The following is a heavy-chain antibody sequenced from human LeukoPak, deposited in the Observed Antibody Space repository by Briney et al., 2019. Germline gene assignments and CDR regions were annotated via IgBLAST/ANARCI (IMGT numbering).Heavy chain of an antibody. D-gene: IGHD3-10*01. V-gene: IGHV4-4*02. Sequence: SETLSLTCVVSGGSVGSNNWWTWVRQPPGKGLEWIGEINLRGSTNYNPSLKSRVTISLDESKNQFSLKLNSVAAADTAVYYCARDIGVTMVRGVIITGNWFDPWGQGTLVTVSS. J-gene: IGHJ5*02. CDR2: INLRGST. CDR3: ARDIGVTMVRGVIITGNWFDP. CDR1: GGSVGSNNW.